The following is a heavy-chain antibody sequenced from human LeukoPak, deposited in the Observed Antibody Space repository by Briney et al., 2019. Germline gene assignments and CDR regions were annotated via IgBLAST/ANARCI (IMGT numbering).Heavy chain of an antibody. CDR2: IIPDGGIT. CDR3: ARDSACSSTSCYGFVDY. V-gene: IGHV1-46*01. D-gene: IGHD2-2*01. Sequence: ASVKVSCKASGYTFSSYYFHWVRQAPGQGLESMGIIIPDGGITSYPQKFQGRVTMTTDTSTSTAYMELRSLRSDDTAVYYCARDSACSSTSCYGFVDYWGQGTLVTVSS. CDR1: GYTFSSYY. J-gene: IGHJ4*02.